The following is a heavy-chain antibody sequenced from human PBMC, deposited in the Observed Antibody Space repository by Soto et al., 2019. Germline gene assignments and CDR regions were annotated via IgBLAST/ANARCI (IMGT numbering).Heavy chain of an antibody. CDR3: ARVVYGSRLGNYYYGMDV. V-gene: IGHV1-2*02. D-gene: IGHD3-10*01. Sequence: ASVKVSCKASGYTFTGYYMHWVRQAPGQGLEWMGWINPNSGGTNYAQKFQGRVTMTRDTSISTAYMELSRLRSDDTAVYYCARVVYGSRLGNYYYGMDVWGQGTTVTVSS. CDR2: INPNSGGT. CDR1: GYTFTGYY. J-gene: IGHJ6*02.